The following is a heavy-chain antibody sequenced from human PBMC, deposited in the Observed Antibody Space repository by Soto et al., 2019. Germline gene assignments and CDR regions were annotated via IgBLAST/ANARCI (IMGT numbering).Heavy chain of an antibody. V-gene: IGHV4-34*01. D-gene: IGHD1-26*01. J-gene: IGHJ4*02. Sequence: PSETLSLTCGVSDGSLRGHCWSWIRQPPGKGLEWIAEINHSGFTNYNPSFKSRVTISRDTSTNQISLKLTSVTAADSAVYYCARAAVRQGATLFDFWGQGTLVTVSS. CDR2: INHSGFT. CDR1: DGSLRGHC. CDR3: ARAAVRQGATLFDF.